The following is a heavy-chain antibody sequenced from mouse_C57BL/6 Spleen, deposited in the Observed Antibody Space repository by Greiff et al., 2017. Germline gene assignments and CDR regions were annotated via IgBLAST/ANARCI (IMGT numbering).Heavy chain of an antibody. J-gene: IGHJ3*01. D-gene: IGHD2-5*01. Sequence: EVMLVESGGGLVPPGGSLKLSCAASGFTFSDYYMYWVRQTPEKRLEWVAYISNGGGSTYYPDTVKGRFTISRDNAKNTLYLQMSRLKSEDTAMYYCARSYSNSPFAYWGQGTLVTVSA. CDR3: ARSYSNSPFAY. V-gene: IGHV5-12*01. CDR1: GFTFSDYY. CDR2: ISNGGGST.